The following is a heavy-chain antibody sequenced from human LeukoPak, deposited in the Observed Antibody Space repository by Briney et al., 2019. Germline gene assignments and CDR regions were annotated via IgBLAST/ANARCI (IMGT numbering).Heavy chain of an antibody. D-gene: IGHD2-2*01. J-gene: IGHJ4*02. CDR3: AKDIVVVVPAAIDY. CDR1: GFTFGDYA. CDR2: IRSKAYGGTT. V-gene: IGHV3-49*03. Sequence: QAGGSLRLSCTASGFTFGDYAMSWFRQAPGKGLEWVGFIRSKAYGGTTEYAASVKGRFTISRDDSKSIAYLQMNSLKTEDTAVYYCAKDIVVVVPAAIDYWGQGTLVTVSS.